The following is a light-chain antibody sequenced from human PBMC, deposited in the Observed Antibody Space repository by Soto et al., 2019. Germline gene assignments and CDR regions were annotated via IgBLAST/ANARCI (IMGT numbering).Light chain of an antibody. CDR2: DTN. CDR1: SSNIGNNY. J-gene: IGLJ3*02. CDR3: GTWDSSLSAGV. Sequence: QSVLTQPPSVSAAPGQTVTISCSGSSSNIGNNYVSWYQQFPGSAPKLLIYDTNKRPSGMPDRFSGSKSGTSATLGITGLQTGDEADYYCGTWDSSLSAGVFGGGTKLTVL. V-gene: IGLV1-51*01.